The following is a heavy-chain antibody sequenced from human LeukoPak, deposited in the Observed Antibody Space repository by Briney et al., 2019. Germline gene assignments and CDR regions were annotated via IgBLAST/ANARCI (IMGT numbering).Heavy chain of an antibody. CDR2: TYYRSKWYT. V-gene: IGHV6-1*01. D-gene: IGHD2-21*02. Sequence: SQTLSLTCAISGDSVSSKSATWNWIRQSPSRGLEGLGRTYYRSKWYTDYAFFVKSRITINPDTSKNQFSLQLNSVTPEDTAVYYCARCDLEDQLKWFGPWGQGTLVTVSS. CDR3: ARCDLEDQLKWFGP. J-gene: IGHJ5*02. CDR1: GDSVSSKSAT.